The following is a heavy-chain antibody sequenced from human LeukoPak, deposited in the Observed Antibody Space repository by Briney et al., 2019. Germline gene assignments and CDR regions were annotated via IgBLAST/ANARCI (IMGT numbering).Heavy chain of an antibody. J-gene: IGHJ4*02. V-gene: IGHV4-39*02. CDR3: AREAPGGVVVTAHFDY. D-gene: IGHD2-21*02. Sequence: SETLSLTCTVSGGSISSSSYYWGWIRQPPGKGLEWIGSIYYSGSTYYNPSLKSRVTISVDTSKNQFSLKLSSVTAADTAVYFLAREAPGGVVVTAHFDYWGQGTLVTVSS. CDR1: GGSISSSSYY. CDR2: IYYSGST.